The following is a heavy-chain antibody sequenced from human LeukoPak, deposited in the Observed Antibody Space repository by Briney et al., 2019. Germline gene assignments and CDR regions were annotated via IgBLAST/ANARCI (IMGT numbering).Heavy chain of an antibody. D-gene: IGHD2-21*01. Sequence: GGSLRLSCAASGFTFSSYSMNWVRQAPGKGLEWVSSISSSSSYIYYADSVKGRFTISRDNAKNSLYLQMNSLRAEDTAVYYCARDDWDNYYYGMDVWGQGTTVTVSS. J-gene: IGHJ6*02. CDR2: ISSSSSYI. CDR1: GFTFSSYS. CDR3: ARDDWDNYYYGMDV. V-gene: IGHV3-21*04.